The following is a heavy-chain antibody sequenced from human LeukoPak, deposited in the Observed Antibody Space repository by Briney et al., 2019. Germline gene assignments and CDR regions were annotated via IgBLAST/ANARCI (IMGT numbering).Heavy chain of an antibody. J-gene: IGHJ4*02. D-gene: IGHD6-19*01. CDR1: GFTLSSSS. CDR2: ISSSSYI. Sequence: GGSLRLSCAASGFTLSSSSMNWVRQAPGKGLEWVSSISSSSYIYYADSLKGRFTISRDNAKNSLYLQTDSLRAEDTAVYYCARQQWLDGAYYFDYWGEGTLVTVSS. CDR3: ARQQWLDGAYYFDY. V-gene: IGHV3-21*01.